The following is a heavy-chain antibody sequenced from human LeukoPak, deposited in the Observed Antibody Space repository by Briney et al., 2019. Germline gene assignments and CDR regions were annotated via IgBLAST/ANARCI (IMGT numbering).Heavy chain of an antibody. CDR1: GFTFSSYS. J-gene: IGHJ4*02. Sequence: GGSLRLSCAASGFTFSSYSMNWVRQAPGKGLEWVSYISSSSSIIYYADSVKGRFTISRDNARNSLYLQMNSLRAEDTAVYYCARAKGITAAGTGFRFNYFDYWGQGTLVTVSS. D-gene: IGHD6-13*01. CDR2: ISSSSSII. CDR3: ARAKGITAAGTGFRFNYFDY. V-gene: IGHV3-48*01.